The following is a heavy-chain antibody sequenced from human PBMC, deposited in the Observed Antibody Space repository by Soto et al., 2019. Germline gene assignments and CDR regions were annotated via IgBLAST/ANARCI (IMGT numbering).Heavy chain of an antibody. J-gene: IGHJ4*02. Sequence: GGSLRLSCAASGFTFSSYSMNWVRQAPGKGLEWVSYISSSSSTIYYADSVKGRFTISRDNAKNSLYLQMNSLRAEDTAVYYCARGYYDSSGYYWVFDYWGQGTLVTVSS. V-gene: IGHV3-48*01. CDR2: ISSSSSTI. D-gene: IGHD3-22*01. CDR1: GFTFSSYS. CDR3: ARGYYDSSGYYWVFDY.